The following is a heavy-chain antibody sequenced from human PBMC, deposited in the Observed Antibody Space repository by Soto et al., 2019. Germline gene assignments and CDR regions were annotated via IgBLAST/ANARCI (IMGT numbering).Heavy chain of an antibody. CDR3: VSQRTSVLTQAYFDY. V-gene: IGHV4-39*01. Sequence: ETLSLTCTVSGGSVSNSNYYWGWIRQSPGKGLEWIGSVYYRGRSYSKSSVKSRVTISVDTSKNQFSLNLNSVTASDTAVYYCVSQRTSVLTQAYFDYWGPGALVTVSS. CDR2: VYYRGRS. CDR1: GGSVSNSNYY. J-gene: IGHJ4*02. D-gene: IGHD2-8*01.